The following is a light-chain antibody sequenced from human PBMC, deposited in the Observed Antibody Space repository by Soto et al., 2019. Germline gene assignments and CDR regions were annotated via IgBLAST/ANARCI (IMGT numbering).Light chain of an antibody. J-gene: IGKJ1*01. V-gene: IGKV3-15*01. CDR3: QQYNNWRT. CDR1: QSVMSN. Sequence: EIVLTRSPGTLSLSPGERATLSCRASQSVMSNYVAWYHQKPGQAPRLLIYGASTRATGIPARFSGSGSGTEFTLTISSLQSEDFAVYYCQQYNNWRTFGQGTKVDIK. CDR2: GAS.